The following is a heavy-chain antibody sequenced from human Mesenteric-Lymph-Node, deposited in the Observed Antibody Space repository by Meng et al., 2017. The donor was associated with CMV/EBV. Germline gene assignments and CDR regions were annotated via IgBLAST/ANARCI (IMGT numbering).Heavy chain of an antibody. D-gene: IGHD5-24*01. Sequence: SAKVPCKASGYTFTNYHMHWVRQAPGQGLEWMGIINPSGGTTTYAQKFQGRVTMTRDTSISTAYMELSRLRSDDTAVYFCSRDGYNSFDYWGQGTLVTVS. V-gene: IGHV1-46*01. J-gene: IGHJ4*02. CDR1: GYTFTNYH. CDR2: INPSGGTT. CDR3: SRDGYNSFDY.